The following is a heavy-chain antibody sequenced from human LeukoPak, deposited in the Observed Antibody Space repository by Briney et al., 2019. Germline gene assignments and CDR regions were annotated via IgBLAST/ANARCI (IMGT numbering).Heavy chain of an antibody. D-gene: IGHD3-9*01. CDR2: IRYDGSNK. Sequence: GGSLRLSCAASGFTFSSYGMHWVRQAPGKGLEWVAFIRYDGSNKYYADSVKGRFTISRDNSKNTLYLQMNSLRAEDTAVYYCAKDLVANTNQWAYYDILTGYDYWGQGTLVTVSS. V-gene: IGHV3-30*02. CDR3: AKDLVANTNQWAYYDILTGYDY. J-gene: IGHJ4*02. CDR1: GFTFSSYG.